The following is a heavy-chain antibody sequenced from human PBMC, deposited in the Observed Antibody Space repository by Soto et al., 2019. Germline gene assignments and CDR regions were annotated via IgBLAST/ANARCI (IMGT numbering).Heavy chain of an antibody. D-gene: IGHD2-8*01. V-gene: IGHV1-18*01. Sequence: ASVKVSCKASGYFFTTYGISWMRQAPGQGLEWMGYISVKNGNTNYAQKFQGRVTLTTDTSTTTAYMELRSLTSDDTAMYYCARDLATFGPGPNEFWGQGTLVTVSS. CDR3: ARDLATFGPGPNEF. CDR1: GYFFTTYG. CDR2: ISVKNGNT. J-gene: IGHJ4*02.